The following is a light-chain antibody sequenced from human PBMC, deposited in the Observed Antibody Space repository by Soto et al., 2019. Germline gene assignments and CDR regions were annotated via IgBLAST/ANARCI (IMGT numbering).Light chain of an antibody. Sequence: EIVTTQSPATLSVSPGERATLSCRASPSVSTNLAWYKQKPGQSPSLLIYCTSTRATDIPARFSGSGSGTEFTLTIRSLKSEDSAVDYCHHYNFWPTFGQGTKVDIK. J-gene: IGKJ1*01. CDR3: HHYNFWPT. CDR1: PSVSTN. CDR2: CTS. V-gene: IGKV3-15*01.